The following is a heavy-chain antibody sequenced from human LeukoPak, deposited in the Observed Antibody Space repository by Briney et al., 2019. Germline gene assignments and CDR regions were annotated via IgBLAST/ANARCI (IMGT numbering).Heavy chain of an antibody. CDR2: IYYSGST. J-gene: IGHJ3*02. CDR1: GGSISSYC. CDR3: ARGLGNAFDI. V-gene: IGHV4-59*01. Sequence: SETLSLTCTVSGGSISSYCWSWIRQPPGKGLEWIGYIYYSGSTNYNPSLKSRVTISVDTSKNQFSLKLSSVTAADTAVYYCARGLGNAFDIWGQGTMVTVSS. D-gene: IGHD3-22*01.